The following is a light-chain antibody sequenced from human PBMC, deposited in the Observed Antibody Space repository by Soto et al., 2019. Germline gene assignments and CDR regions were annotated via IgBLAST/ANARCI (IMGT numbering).Light chain of an antibody. CDR3: QHTVGAPPA. V-gene: IGKV1-39*01. CDR2: RAS. Sequence: DIRMTQSPSSLSASVGDRVTITCRASQSISTYLNWYQQRPGKAPRLLIYRASNLQSGVPSRFSGSGSGTEFTLSINTLQPEDSATYSFQHTVGAPPAFGQGTKVEVK. CDR1: QSISTY. J-gene: IGKJ1*01.